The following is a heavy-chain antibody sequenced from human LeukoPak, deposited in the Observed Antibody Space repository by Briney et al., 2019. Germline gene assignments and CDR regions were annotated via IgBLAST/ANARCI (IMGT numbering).Heavy chain of an antibody. CDR1: GGSISSGSYY. J-gene: IGHJ4*02. V-gene: IGHV4-61*01. D-gene: IGHD6-6*01. Sequence: SETLSLTCTVSGGSISSGSYYWSWIRQPPGKGLEWIGYIYYSGSTNYNPSLKSRVTISVDTSKNQFSLKLSSETAADTAVYYCARGKQLVHLDYWGQGTLVTVSS. CDR3: ARGKQLVHLDY. CDR2: IYYSGST.